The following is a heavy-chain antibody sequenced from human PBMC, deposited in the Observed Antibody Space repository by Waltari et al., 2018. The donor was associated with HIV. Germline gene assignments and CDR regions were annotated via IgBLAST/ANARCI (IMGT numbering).Heavy chain of an antibody. V-gene: IGHV3-23*01. D-gene: IGHD4-17*01. CDR1: GFSFSSHA. CDR3: AKVRTTVTAVFYFDI. CDR2: ISGGATGT. J-gene: IGHJ2*01. Sequence: EVQLLESGGGLVQPGGSLRLSCAASGFSFSSHAMSWVRQVPGKGLEWVSGISGGATGTYYADPVKGRFTISRDNSKSTLYLQMNSLRADDTAVYYCAKVRTTVTAVFYFDIWGRGALVTVSS.